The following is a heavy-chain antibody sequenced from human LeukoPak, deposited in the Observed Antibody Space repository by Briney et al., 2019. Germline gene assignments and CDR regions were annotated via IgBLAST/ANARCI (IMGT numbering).Heavy chain of an antibody. Sequence: GASVKVSCKASGYTFTSYAMNWVRQAPGQGLEWMGWINTNTGNPTYAQGFTGRFVFSLDTSVSTAYLQISSLKAEDTAVYYCARWGYYYDSSGYPFDYWGQGTLVTVSS. CDR1: GYTFTSYA. D-gene: IGHD3-22*01. V-gene: IGHV7-4-1*02. CDR3: ARWGYYYDSSGYPFDY. J-gene: IGHJ4*02. CDR2: INTNTGNP.